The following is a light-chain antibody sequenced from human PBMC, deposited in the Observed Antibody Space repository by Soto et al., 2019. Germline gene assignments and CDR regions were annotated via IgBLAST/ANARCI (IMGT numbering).Light chain of an antibody. V-gene: IGKV3-15*01. J-gene: IGKJ4*01. CDR3: QQYNNWQVS. CDR2: GAS. Sequence: EIVMTQSPATLSVSPGESATLSCRASQSISNNLAWYQQRPGQAPRLLMYGASTRANGIPARFSGSGSGTEFALSISSLQSEDFAVYYCQQYNNWQVSFGGGTKVDIK. CDR1: QSISNN.